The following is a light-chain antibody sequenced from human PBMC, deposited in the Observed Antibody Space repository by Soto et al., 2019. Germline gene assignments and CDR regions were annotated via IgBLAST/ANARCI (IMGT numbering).Light chain of an antibody. CDR3: QQYNSYSPT. CDR2: TAS. Sequence: DFQMTEAPSTLSASVGDRVTITCRASQNIRSRLAWFQQKPGKAPNLLIYTASRLQSGVPSRFSGSGSETEFTLTISGLQPGDSATYYCQQYNSYSPTFGQGTKVDI. V-gene: IGKV1-5*03. CDR1: QNIRSR. J-gene: IGKJ1*01.